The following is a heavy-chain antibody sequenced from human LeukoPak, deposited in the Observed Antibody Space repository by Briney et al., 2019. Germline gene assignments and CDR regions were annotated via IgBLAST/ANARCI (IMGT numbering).Heavy chain of an antibody. J-gene: IGHJ4*02. CDR1: GFAFNNTW. CDR3: TTGGSILAH. V-gene: IGHV3-15*01. D-gene: IGHD3-3*02. Sequence: PGGSLRLSCAASGFAFNNTWMSWVRQAPGKGLEWIGLIKNKVEGGKSDYAAPVKGRFTISRDDSTNTLFLQMNSLQTEDTALYYCTTGGSILAHWGQGTLVAVSS. CDR2: IKNKVEGGKS.